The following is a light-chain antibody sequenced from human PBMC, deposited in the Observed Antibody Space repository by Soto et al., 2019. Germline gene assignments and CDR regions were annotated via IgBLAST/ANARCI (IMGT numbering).Light chain of an antibody. J-gene: IGLJ2*01. CDR3: AAWDDSLSVHVV. Sequence: QSVLTQPPSASGTPGQRVTISCSGSSSNIGSNYVYWYQQLPGTAPKLLIYSNNHRPSGVPDRFSGSKSGTSASLAISGLRSEDEADYYCAAWDDSLSVHVVFGGGTKVTVL. V-gene: IGLV1-47*02. CDR2: SNN. CDR1: SSNIGSNY.